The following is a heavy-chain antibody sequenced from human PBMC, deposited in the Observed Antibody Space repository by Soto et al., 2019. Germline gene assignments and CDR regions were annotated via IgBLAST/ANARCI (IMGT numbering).Heavy chain of an antibody. CDR3: ARDASTTVVTHYYGMDV. J-gene: IGHJ6*02. D-gene: IGHD4-17*01. CDR1: GGSVSSGSYY. V-gene: IGHV4-61*01. Sequence: QVQLQESGPGLVKPSETLSLTCTVSGGSVSSGSYYWSWLRQPPGKGLEWIGCIYYSESTNYNPSLKSRVTISVDASKNQFSLKLSSVTAADTAVYYCARDASTTVVTHYYGMDVWGQGTTVTVSS. CDR2: IYYSEST.